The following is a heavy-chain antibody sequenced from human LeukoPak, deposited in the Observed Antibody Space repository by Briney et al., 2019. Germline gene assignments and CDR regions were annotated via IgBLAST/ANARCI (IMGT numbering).Heavy chain of an antibody. CDR2: INPKGGGT. D-gene: IGHD3-3*01. CDR1: GYTFTDYY. Sequence: GASVKVSCKASGYTFTDYYLHWVRQAPGQGLEWMGWINPKGGGTIYAQRFQGRVAMTRDTSISTAFMELRSLTSDDMAVYYCARGSGFTSSYEDYWGQGTLVTVSS. CDR3: ARGSGFTSSYEDY. V-gene: IGHV1-2*02. J-gene: IGHJ4*02.